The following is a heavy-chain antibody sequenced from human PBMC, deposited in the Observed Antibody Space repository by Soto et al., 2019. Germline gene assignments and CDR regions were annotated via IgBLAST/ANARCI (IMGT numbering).Heavy chain of an antibody. Sequence: TLSLTCTVSGGSISSGGYYWSWIRQHPGKGLEWIGYIYYSGSTYYNPSLKSRVTISVDTSKNQFSLKLSSVTAADTAVYYCARGASTVQPPYYYYGMDVWGQGTTVTVSS. CDR3: ARGASTVQPPYYYYGMDV. CDR1: GGSISSGGYY. CDR2: IYYSGST. J-gene: IGHJ6*02. D-gene: IGHD4-17*01. V-gene: IGHV4-31*03.